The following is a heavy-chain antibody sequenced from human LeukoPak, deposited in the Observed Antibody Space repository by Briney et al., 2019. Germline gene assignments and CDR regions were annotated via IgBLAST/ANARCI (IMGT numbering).Heavy chain of an antibody. Sequence: SETLSLTCTVSGDSISSSSYYWGWIRQPPGKGLEWIGSIYYSGSTNYNPSLKSRVTMSVDTSKNQFSLKLSSVTAADTAVYYCARDNGLIDYWGQGTLVTVSS. CDR1: GDSISSSSYY. CDR2: IYYSGST. J-gene: IGHJ4*02. V-gene: IGHV4-39*07. D-gene: IGHD4-17*01. CDR3: ARDNGLIDY.